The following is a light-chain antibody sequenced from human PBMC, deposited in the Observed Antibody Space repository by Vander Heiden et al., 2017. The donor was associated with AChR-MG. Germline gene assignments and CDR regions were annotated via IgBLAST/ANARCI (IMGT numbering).Light chain of an antibody. V-gene: IGLV1-44*01. Sequence: QSVLTQPPSASVTPGQRVPISCSGSSSNIGRNTVNWYQQLPRTAPKLLIYSNNQRPSGVPDRFSGSKSGTSASLAISGLQSEDEADYYCASWDDSLNGVVFGGGTKLIVL. J-gene: IGLJ2*01. CDR2: SNN. CDR1: SSNIGRNT. CDR3: ASWDDSLNGVV.